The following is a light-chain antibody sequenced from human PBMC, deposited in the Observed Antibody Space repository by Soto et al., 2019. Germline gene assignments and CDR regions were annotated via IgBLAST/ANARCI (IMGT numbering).Light chain of an antibody. J-gene: IGKJ1*01. Sequence: EIVMTQCPATVSVSPGERATLSCRASQSVSSNLAWYQQKPGQAPRLLIYGASTRATGIPARFSGSRSGTEFTLTISSLQSEDFAVYYCQQYNNWPRTFGQGTKVEIK. CDR3: QQYNNWPRT. CDR2: GAS. CDR1: QSVSSN. V-gene: IGKV3-15*01.